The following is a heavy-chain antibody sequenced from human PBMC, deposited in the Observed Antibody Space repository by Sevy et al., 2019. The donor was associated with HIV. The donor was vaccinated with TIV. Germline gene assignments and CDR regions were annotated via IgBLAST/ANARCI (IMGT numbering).Heavy chain of an antibody. D-gene: IGHD1-7*01. V-gene: IGHV1-2*02. CDR1: GYTFTGYY. J-gene: IGHJ4*02. Sequence: ASVKVSCKASGYTFTGYYMHWVRQAPGQGLEWMGWINPNSGGTNYAQKFQGRVTMTRDTSISTAYMELSRLRSDDTAVYYCARETGTTWEYFDYWGLGTLVTVSS. CDR2: INPNSGGT. CDR3: ARETGTTWEYFDY.